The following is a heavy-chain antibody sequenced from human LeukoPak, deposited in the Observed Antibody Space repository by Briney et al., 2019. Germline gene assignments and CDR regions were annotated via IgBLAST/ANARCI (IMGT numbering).Heavy chain of an antibody. Sequence: PGGSLRLSCAASGFTFSTHAMTWVRQAPGKGLEWVSSIDSSGDYTFYADSVKGRFTISRDNSKDTLYLQLSGLRAEDTAIYYCGKEFSSGWFSWGQGTLVSVSS. J-gene: IGHJ5*02. D-gene: IGHD6-13*01. CDR1: GFTFSTHA. CDR3: GKEFSSGWFS. CDR2: IDSSGDYT. V-gene: IGHV3-23*01.